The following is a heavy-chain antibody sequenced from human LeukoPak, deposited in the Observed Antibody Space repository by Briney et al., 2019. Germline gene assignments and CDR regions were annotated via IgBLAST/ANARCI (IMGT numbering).Heavy chain of an antibody. J-gene: IGHJ4*02. Sequence: GGSLRLSCAAAGFTFSDYYMSWIRQAPGKGLEWVSYISSSGSTIYYADSVKGRFTISRDNAKNSLYLQMNSLRAEDTAVYYCARDLRYCSSTSCYTFDYWGQGTLVTVSS. V-gene: IGHV3-11*04. CDR1: GFTFSDYY. CDR2: ISSSGSTI. D-gene: IGHD2-2*02. CDR3: ARDLRYCSSTSCYTFDY.